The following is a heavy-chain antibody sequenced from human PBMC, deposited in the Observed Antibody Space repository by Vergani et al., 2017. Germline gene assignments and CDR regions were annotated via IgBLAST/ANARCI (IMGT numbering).Heavy chain of an antibody. CDR1: GFTFSSYG. J-gene: IGHJ4*02. CDR3: AKDPGDYGGPEPFDY. Sequence: QVQLVESGGGVVQPGRSLRLSCAASGFTFSSYGMHWVRQAPGKGLEWVAVIWYDGSNKYYADSVKGRITISRDNSKNTLYLQMNSLRAEDTAVYYCAKDPGDYGGPEPFDYWGQGTLVTVSS. V-gene: IGHV3-33*06. CDR2: IWYDGSNK. D-gene: IGHD4-23*01.